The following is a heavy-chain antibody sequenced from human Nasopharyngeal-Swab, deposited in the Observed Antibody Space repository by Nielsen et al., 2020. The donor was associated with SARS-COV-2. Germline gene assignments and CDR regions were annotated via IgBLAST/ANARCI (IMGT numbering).Heavy chain of an antibody. V-gene: IGHV3-23*01. Sequence: GESLKISCAASGFTFSSYAMSWVRQAPGTGLEWVSAISGSGGSTYYADSVKGRFTISRDNSKNTLYLQMNSLRAEDTAVYYCAKGPRRLWFGELPLDYWGQGTLVTVSS. CDR3: AKGPRRLWFGELPLDY. J-gene: IGHJ4*02. CDR1: GFTFSSYA. CDR2: ISGSGGST. D-gene: IGHD3-10*01.